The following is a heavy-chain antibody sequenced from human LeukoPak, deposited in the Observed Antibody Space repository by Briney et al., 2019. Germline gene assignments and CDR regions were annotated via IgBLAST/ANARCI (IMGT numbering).Heavy chain of an antibody. D-gene: IGHD5-24*01. Sequence: SRAVYGFTFSKYARYRVRQSPGKELEGVAGISYDGSNKSYADSVKGRFTISRDNSKNTLYLQMNSLRAEDTAVYYCAREEMAFDYWGQGTLVTVSS. J-gene: IGHJ4*02. CDR2: ISYDGSNK. CDR3: AREEMAFDY. V-gene: IGHV3-30-3*01. CDR1: GFTFSKYA.